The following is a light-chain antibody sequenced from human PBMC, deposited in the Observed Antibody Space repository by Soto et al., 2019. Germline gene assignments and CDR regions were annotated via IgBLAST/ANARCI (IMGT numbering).Light chain of an antibody. J-gene: IGLJ1*01. CDR2: EVS. V-gene: IGLV2-14*01. Sequence: QSVLTQPASVSGSPGQSITISCTGTSSDVGNYKYVSWYQQHPGKAPKLMIYEVSNRPSGVSNRFSGSKSGNTASLTISGLQAEDETDYYCFSYADTAYVFGTGTKVTVL. CDR3: FSYADTAYV. CDR1: SSDVGNYKY.